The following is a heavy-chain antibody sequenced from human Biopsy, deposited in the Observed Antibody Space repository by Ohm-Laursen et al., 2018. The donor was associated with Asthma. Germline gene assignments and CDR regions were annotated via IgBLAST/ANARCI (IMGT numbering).Heavy chain of an antibody. V-gene: IGHV4-59*01. Sequence: SQTLSLTCTVSGVSISSDYWSWIRQPPGKGLEWIGHIHYSGSTYSNPSLKSRVTISVDTSKKQISLRLSSVIAADTAVYYCAGFCSGGNCPDHWGQGTLVTVSS. J-gene: IGHJ4*02. CDR3: AGFCSGGNCPDH. CDR2: IHYSGST. D-gene: IGHD2-15*01. CDR1: GVSISSDY.